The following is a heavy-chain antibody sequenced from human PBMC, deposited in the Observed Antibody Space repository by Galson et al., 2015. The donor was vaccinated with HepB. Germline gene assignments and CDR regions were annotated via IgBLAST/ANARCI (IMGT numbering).Heavy chain of an antibody. Sequence: SETLSLTCAVYGGSFSGYYWSWIRQPPGKGLEWIGEINHSGSTNYNPSLKSRVTISVDTSKNQFSLKLSSVTAADTAVYYCAREKGLAVAEGWDWYFDLWGRGTLVTVSS. CDR3: AREKGLAVAEGWDWYFDL. CDR2: INHSGST. D-gene: IGHD6-19*01. V-gene: IGHV4-34*01. J-gene: IGHJ2*01. CDR1: GGSFSGYY.